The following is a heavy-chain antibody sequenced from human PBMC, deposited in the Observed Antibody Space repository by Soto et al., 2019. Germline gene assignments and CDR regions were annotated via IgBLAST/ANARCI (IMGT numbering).Heavy chain of an antibody. V-gene: IGHV3-21*01. CDR3: ARDRWLVNDYYGMDV. D-gene: IGHD6-19*01. CDR1: GFTFSSYS. J-gene: IGHJ6*02. Sequence: EVQLVESGGGLVKPGGSLRLSCAASGFTFSSYSMNWVRQAPGKGLEWVSSISSSSSYIYYAESVKGRFTISRDNAKNSLYLQMNSLRAEDTAVYYCARDRWLVNDYYGMDVWGQGTTVTVSS. CDR2: ISSSSSYI.